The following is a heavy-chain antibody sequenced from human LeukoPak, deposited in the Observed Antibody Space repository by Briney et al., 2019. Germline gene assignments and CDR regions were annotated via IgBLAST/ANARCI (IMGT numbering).Heavy chain of an antibody. Sequence: GGSLRLSCAASGFTFSSYEMNWVRQAPGKGLEWVSYISSSGSTIYYADSVKGRFTISRDNAKNSLYLQMNSLRAEDTAVYYCAKVGGGDIYYYYYMDVWGKGTTVTVSS. CDR1: GFTFSSYE. D-gene: IGHD2-21*01. J-gene: IGHJ6*03. CDR3: AKVGGGDIYYYYYMDV. V-gene: IGHV3-48*03. CDR2: ISSSGSTI.